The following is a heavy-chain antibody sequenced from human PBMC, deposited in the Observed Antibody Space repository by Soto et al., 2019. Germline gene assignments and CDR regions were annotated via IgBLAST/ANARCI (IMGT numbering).Heavy chain of an antibody. CDR1: GFTFSDYY. D-gene: IGHD3-10*01. V-gene: IGHV3-11*05. J-gene: IGHJ4*02. CDR3: ARDRRYYGSGSAPL. Sequence: QVPLVESGGGLVKPGGSLRLSCAASGFTFSDYYMSWIRQAPGKGLEWVSYISSSSSYTNYADSVKGRFTIARDNAMHSLYLQMNRLRDEDTVVYYCARDRRYYGSGSAPLWGQGALVTVSS. CDR2: ISSSSSYT.